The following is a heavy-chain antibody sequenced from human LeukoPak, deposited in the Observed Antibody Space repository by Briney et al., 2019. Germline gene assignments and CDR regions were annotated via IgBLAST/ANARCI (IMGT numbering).Heavy chain of an antibody. D-gene: IGHD6-13*01. J-gene: IGHJ6*02. CDR3: AKAFSSSWYYYGMDV. CDR2: ISGSGGST. Sequence: GGSLRLSCAASGFIFSSYAMSWVRQAPGKGLEWVSAISGSGGSTYYADSVKGRFTISRDNSKNTLYLQMNSLRAEDTAVYYCAKAFSSSWYYYGMDVWGQGTTVTVSS. V-gene: IGHV3-23*01. CDR1: GFIFSSYA.